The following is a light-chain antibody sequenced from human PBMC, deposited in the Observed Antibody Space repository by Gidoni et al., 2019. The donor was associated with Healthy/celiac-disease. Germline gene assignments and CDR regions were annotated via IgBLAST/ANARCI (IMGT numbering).Light chain of an antibody. V-gene: IGKV1-39*01. CDR2: AAS. CDR3: QQSYSTRWA. Sequence: DIQMTQSPSSLSASVGDRVTITCRASQSISSYLNWYQQKPGKAPKLLNYAASSLQSGVPSRFSGSGSGTDFTITISSLQPEDFATYYWQQSYSTRWAFGQGTKVEIK. J-gene: IGKJ1*01. CDR1: QSISSY.